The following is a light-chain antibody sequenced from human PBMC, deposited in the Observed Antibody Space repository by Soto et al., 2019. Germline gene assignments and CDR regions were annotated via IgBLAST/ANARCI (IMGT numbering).Light chain of an antibody. CDR1: QAISGNY. CDR2: GAS. Sequence: EIVLTQSPGTLSLSPGEGASLSCRAGQAISGNYLAWYQHKPGQAPRLLMYGASSRATGIPDRFSGSGSGTDFTLTISRLEPEDFAVYYCQQYGSSPPITFGQGTRLEIK. CDR3: QQYGSSPPIT. V-gene: IGKV3-20*01. J-gene: IGKJ5*01.